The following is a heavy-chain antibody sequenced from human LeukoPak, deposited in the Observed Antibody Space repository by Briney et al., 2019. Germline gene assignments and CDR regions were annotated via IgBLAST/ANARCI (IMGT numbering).Heavy chain of an antibody. CDR1: GYTFTSYD. CDR3: ARESWAAAGLSDY. J-gene: IGHJ4*02. CDR2: MNPNSGNT. Sequence: ASVKVSCKASGYTFTSYDINWVRQATGQGLEWMGWMNPNSGNTGYAQKFQGRVTMTRNTSISTAYMELSSLRSEGTAVYYCARESWAAAGLSDYWGQGTLVTVSS. V-gene: IGHV1-8*01. D-gene: IGHD6-13*01.